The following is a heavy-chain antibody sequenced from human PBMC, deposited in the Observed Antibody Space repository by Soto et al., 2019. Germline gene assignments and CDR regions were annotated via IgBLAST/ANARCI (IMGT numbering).Heavy chain of an antibody. D-gene: IGHD4-4*01. V-gene: IGHV4-39*01. CDR3: ARYDYNGYYFDY. CDR1: GCSINSSSYY. CDR2: IYYSGST. J-gene: IGHJ4*02. Sequence: SETLSLTCTVSGCSINSSSYYWGWIRQPPGKGLEWIGSIYYSGSTYYNPSLKSRVTISVDTSKNQFSLKLSSVTAADTAVYYCARYDYNGYYFDYWGQGTLVTVS.